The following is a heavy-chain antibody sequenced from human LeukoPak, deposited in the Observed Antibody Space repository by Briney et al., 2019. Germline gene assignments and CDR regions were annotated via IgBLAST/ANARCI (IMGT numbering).Heavy chain of an antibody. D-gene: IGHD3-22*01. Sequence: SETLSLTCTVSGGSISSYYWSWIRQPPGKGLEWIGYIYYSGSTNYNPSLKSRVTISVDTSKNQISLMLNSVTAEATAVYYCARNYDSSGYYPTYFDYWGQGTLVTVSS. V-gene: IGHV4-59*08. CDR2: IYYSGST. J-gene: IGHJ4*02. CDR3: ARNYDSSGYYPTYFDY. CDR1: GGSISSYY.